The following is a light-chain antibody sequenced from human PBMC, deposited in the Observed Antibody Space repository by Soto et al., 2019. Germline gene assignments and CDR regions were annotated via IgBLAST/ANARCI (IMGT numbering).Light chain of an antibody. Sequence: QSALTQPASVSGSPGQSITISCTGTSSDVGGYNYVSWYQQHPGKAPKFMIYEVSNRPSGVSNRFSGSKSGNTASLTISGLXXEXXXXYYCSSYTSSSTHWVFGGGTKLTVL. CDR3: SSYTSSSTHWV. CDR1: SSDVGGYNY. V-gene: IGLV2-14*01. CDR2: EVS. J-gene: IGLJ3*02.